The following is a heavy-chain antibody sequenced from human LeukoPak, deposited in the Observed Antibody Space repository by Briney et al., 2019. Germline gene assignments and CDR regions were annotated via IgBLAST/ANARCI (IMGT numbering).Heavy chain of an antibody. CDR2: IRYDGSNK. Sequence: GGSLRLSCAASGFTFSSYGMHWVRQAPGKGLEWVAFIRYDGSNKYYADSVKGRFTISRDNSKNTLYLQMNSLRAEDTAVYYCAKDPYYDILTGYFYFDYWGQGTLVTVSS. V-gene: IGHV3-30*02. CDR1: GFTFSSYG. CDR3: AKDPYYDILTGYFYFDY. D-gene: IGHD3-9*01. J-gene: IGHJ4*02.